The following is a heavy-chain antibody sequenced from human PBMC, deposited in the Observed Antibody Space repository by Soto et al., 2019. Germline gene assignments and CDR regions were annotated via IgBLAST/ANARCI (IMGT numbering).Heavy chain of an antibody. D-gene: IGHD6-19*01. J-gene: IGHJ5*02. Sequence: SETLSLTCTVSGGSITSSYWSWIRQPPGRALQWIGFIYQSGVTSYNPSLASRVSISLDRSNNQCSLKLKSVTAADTAVYFCAGMPYTSGLRFDPWGPGTLVTVSS. V-gene: IGHV4-59*04. CDR1: GGSITSSY. CDR2: IYQSGVT. CDR3: AGMPYTSGLRFDP.